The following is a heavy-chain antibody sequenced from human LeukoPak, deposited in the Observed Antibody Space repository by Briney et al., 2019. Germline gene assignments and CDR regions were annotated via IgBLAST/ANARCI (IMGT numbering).Heavy chain of an antibody. D-gene: IGHD6-13*01. Sequence: GGSLRLSCAASGFTFSSYSMNWVRQAPGKGLEWVSSIISSSTSIYYADSVKGRFTISRDNAKNSLYLQMNSLRAEDTAVYYCARDASAAYSSSHFDYWGQGTLVTVSS. CDR3: ARDASAAYSSSHFDY. J-gene: IGHJ4*02. CDR1: GFTFSSYS. V-gene: IGHV3-21*01. CDR2: IISSSTSI.